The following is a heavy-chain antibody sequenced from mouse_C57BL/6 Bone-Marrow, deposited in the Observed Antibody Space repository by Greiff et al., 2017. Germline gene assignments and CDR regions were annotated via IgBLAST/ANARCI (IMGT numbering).Heavy chain of an antibody. CDR1: GYTFTDYY. V-gene: IGHV1-75*01. D-gene: IGHD1-1*01. CDR3: ARVYYYGSSDY. CDR2: IFPGSGST. J-gene: IGHJ2*01. Sequence: VQLMESGPELVKPGASVKISCKASGYTFTDYYINWVKQRPGQGLEWIGWIFPGSGSTHYNEQFKGKTALTVDKSSSTAYMLLSSLTSEDSAVYFCARVYYYGSSDYWGQGTTLTVSS.